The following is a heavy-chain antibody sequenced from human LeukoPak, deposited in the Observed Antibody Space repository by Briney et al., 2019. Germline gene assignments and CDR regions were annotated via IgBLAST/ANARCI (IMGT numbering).Heavy chain of an antibody. J-gene: IGHJ6*03. CDR3: ARRAPNRGVRAYYMDV. Sequence: SETLSLTRTVSGGSISSYYWSWIRQPPGQGLEWIGYIYTSGSTNYNPSLKSRVTISVDTSKNQFSLKLSSVTAADTAVYYCARRAPNRGVRAYYMDVWGKGTTVTVSS. D-gene: IGHD3-3*01. CDR2: IYTSGST. V-gene: IGHV4-4*09. CDR1: GGSISSYY.